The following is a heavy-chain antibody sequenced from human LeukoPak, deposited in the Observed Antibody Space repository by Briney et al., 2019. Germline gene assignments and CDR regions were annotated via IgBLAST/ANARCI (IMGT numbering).Heavy chain of an antibody. CDR3: AKSQRWLQPNHWFDP. D-gene: IGHD5-24*01. CDR2: ISGDGGST. CDR1: GFTFDDYA. J-gene: IGHJ5*02. V-gene: IGHV3-43*02. Sequence: PGGSLRLSCAASGFTFDDYAMHWVRQAPGKGLEWVSLISGDGGSTYYADSVKGRFTISRDNSKNSLYLQMNSLRTEDTALYYCAKSQRWLQPNHWFDPWGQGTLVTVSS.